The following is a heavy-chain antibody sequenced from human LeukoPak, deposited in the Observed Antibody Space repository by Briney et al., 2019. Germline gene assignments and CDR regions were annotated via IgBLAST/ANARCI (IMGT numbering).Heavy chain of an antibody. V-gene: IGHV1-18*01. D-gene: IGHD3-22*01. J-gene: IGHJ4*02. CDR3: ARDPYYHDSSGQYYFDY. CDR1: GYTFTSYG. CDR2: ISAYNGNT. Sequence: ASVKVSCKASGYTFTSYGISWVRQAPGQGLEWMGWISAYNGNTNYAQKLRGRVTMTTDTSTSTAYMELRSLRSDDTAVYYCARDPYYHDSSGQYYFDYWGQGTLVTVSS.